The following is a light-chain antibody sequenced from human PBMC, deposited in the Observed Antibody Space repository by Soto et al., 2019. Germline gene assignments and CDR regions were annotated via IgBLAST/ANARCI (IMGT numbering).Light chain of an antibody. J-gene: IGKJ5*01. CDR3: QQLNFYPIT. CDR1: QGISSD. Sequence: DIQLTQSPSFLSASVGDRVTITCRASQGISSDLAWYHQKPGKAPNLLIYAASTLQTGVPSRFSGSGSGTEVTLTISSLQREDFATSYCQQLNFYPITFGQGTRLEIK. V-gene: IGKV1-9*01. CDR2: AAS.